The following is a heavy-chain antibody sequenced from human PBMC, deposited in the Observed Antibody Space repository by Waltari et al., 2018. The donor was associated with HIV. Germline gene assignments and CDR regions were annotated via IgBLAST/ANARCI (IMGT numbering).Heavy chain of an antibody. Sequence: QLQLQESGPGLVKPSETLSLTCAVSGRPNSSSSYYWGWIRRPPGKGLEWIGSIYYSGITYYNPSLKSRVTISVDTSKNQFSLKLSSVTAADTAVYYCARHVRSSIWFDYWGQGTLVTVSS. CDR1: GRPNSSSSYY. CDR3: ARHVRSSIWFDY. V-gene: IGHV4-39*01. D-gene: IGHD3-10*02. CDR2: IYYSGIT. J-gene: IGHJ5*01.